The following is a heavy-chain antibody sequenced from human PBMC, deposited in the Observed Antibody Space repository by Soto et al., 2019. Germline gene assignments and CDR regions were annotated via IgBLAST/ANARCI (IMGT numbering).Heavy chain of an antibody. CDR1: GGTFSSYT. J-gene: IGHJ4*02. CDR3: ARGGWPPVPPMSESDY. V-gene: IGHV1-69*02. D-gene: IGHD2-15*01. Sequence: QVQLVQSGAEVKKPGSSVKVSCKASGGTFSSYTISWVRQAPGQGLEWMGRIIPILGIANYAQKFQGRVTITADKSTSTAYMELSSLRSEDTAVYYCARGGWPPVPPMSESDYWGQGTLVTVSS. CDR2: IIPILGIA.